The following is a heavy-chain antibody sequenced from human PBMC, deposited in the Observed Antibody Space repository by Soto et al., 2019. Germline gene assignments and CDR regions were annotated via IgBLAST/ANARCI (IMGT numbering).Heavy chain of an antibody. D-gene: IGHD3-10*01. V-gene: IGHV3-48*01. J-gene: IGHJ6*03. CDR2: ISSSSSTI. CDR3: ARRGPLYNDGWFGELLLEGYYYYYMDV. Sequence: QLGGSLRLSCAASGFTFSSYSMNWVRQAPGKGLEWVSYISSSSSTIYYADSVKGRFTISRDNAKNSLYLQMNSLRAEDTAVYYCARRGPLYNDGWFGELLLEGYYYYYMDVWGKGTTVTVSS. CDR1: GFTFSSYS.